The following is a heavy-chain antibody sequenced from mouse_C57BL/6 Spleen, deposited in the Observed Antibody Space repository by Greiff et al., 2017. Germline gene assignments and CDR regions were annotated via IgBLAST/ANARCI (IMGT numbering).Heavy chain of an antibody. D-gene: IGHD1-1*01. Sequence: EVQLQESGGGLVKPGGSLKLSCAASGFTFSDYGMHWVRQAPEKGLEWVAYISSGSSTIYYADTVKGRFTISIDNDKNTLFLQMTSLRSADTAMYYCAREYYYCSSPFDYWGQGTTLTVSS. V-gene: IGHV5-17*01. CDR3: AREYYYCSSPFDY. CDR2: ISSGSSTI. CDR1: GFTFSDYG. J-gene: IGHJ2*01.